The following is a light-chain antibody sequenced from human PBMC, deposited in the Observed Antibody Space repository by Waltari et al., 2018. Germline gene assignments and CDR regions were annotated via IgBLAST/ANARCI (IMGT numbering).Light chain of an antibody. CDR1: SSAIGSYNL. CDR2: EVT. Sequence: QSALTQPAPVSGSPGQSITISCTGTSSAIGSYNLVSWYQHLPVKAPKVMIYEVTKRPSGVSNRFSGSKSGNTASLTISGVQAEDEGHYYCCSYAGSGTWVFGGGTKLTVL. CDR3: CSYAGSGTWV. V-gene: IGLV2-23*02. J-gene: IGLJ3*02.